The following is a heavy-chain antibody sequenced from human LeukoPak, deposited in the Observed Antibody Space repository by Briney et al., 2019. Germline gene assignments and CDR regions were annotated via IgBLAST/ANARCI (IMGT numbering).Heavy chain of an antibody. V-gene: IGHV1-2*02. Sequence: ASVKVSCKASGYPFIDYYMHWVRQAPGQGLEWMGRINPDTGGTNSAQRFQGRVTMARDTSIRTAYMELSSLRSDDTAVYYCAREHLFSGSENYVLHNWFDPWGQGTLVTVSS. CDR3: AREHLFSGSENYVLHNWFDP. D-gene: IGHD3-10*01. CDR1: GYPFIDYY. CDR2: INPDTGGT. J-gene: IGHJ5*02.